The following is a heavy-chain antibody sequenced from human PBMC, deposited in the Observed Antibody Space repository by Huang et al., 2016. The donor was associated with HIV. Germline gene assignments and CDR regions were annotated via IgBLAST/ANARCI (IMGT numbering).Heavy chain of an antibody. Sequence: QVQLVQSGPEMKKPGASVHVSCKASGYTFFTYSISWVRQAPGQGLEWMGWFRTSNGHTNDAQTFQGRLTLTTDVSTSSAYMELKNLRSDDTAVYYCARFRGPQVTLNWLDPWGQGTLVTVSS. V-gene: IGHV1-18*01. CDR1: GYTFFTYS. D-gene: IGHD3-10*01. J-gene: IGHJ5*02. CDR3: ARFRGPQVTLNWLDP. CDR2: FRTSNGHT.